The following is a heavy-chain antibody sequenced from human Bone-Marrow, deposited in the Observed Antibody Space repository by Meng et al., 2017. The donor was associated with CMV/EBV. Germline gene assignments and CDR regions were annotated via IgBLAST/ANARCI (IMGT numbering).Heavy chain of an antibody. Sequence: HLPGSGQGLWNPSETLSLTGTVSGGSISSYCGGWIRQPPGKGLEWIGSIYYSGSTYYNPSLKSRVTISVDTSKNQFSLKLSSVTAADTAVYYCARVIGSLVDELPWYFDYWGQGTLVTVSS. D-gene: IGHD3-10*01. CDR2: IYYSGST. J-gene: IGHJ4*02. V-gene: IGHV4-39*07. CDR1: GGSISSYC. CDR3: ARVIGSLVDELPWYFDY.